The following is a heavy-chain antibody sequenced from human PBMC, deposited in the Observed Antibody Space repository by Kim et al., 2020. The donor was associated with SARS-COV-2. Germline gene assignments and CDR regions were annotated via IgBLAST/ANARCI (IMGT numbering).Heavy chain of an antibody. CDR1: GITFSNYW. J-gene: IGHJ4*02. V-gene: IGHV3-74*01. CDR3: TTAFEY. CDR2: INNDGTNT. Sequence: GGSLRLSCAASGITFSNYWPHWVRQVPGKGLVWVAGINNDGTNTYYADSVKGRFTISRDNAKKTVYLQMNSLGAEDTAVYYCTTAFEYWGQGNLVTVPS.